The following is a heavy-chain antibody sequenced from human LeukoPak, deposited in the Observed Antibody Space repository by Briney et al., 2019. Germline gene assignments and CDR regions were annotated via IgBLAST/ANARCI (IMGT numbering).Heavy chain of an antibody. CDR3: ASTDGFSWFGNGNDY. CDR2: IIPILGIA. V-gene: IGHV1-69*04. CDR1: GGTFSSYA. Sequence: ASVKVSCKASGGTFSSYAISWVRQAPGQGLEWMGRIIPILGIANYAQKFQGRVTITADKSTSTAYMELSSLRSEDTAVYYCASTDGFSWFGNGNDYWGQGTLVTVSS. D-gene: IGHD3-10*01. J-gene: IGHJ4*02.